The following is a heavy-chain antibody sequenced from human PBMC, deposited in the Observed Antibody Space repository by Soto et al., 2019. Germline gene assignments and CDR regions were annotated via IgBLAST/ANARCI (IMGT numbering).Heavy chain of an antibody. CDR2: IYYSGST. J-gene: IGHJ3*02. CDR1: GGSISSYY. CDR3: ARHALQVEDSGSYHLDAFDI. Sequence: QVQLQESGPGLVKPSETLSLTCTVSGGSISSYYWSWIRQPPGKGLEWIGYIYYSGSTNYNPSLKSRVTISVDTSKSQFPLKLSSLTAADTAVYYCARHALQVEDSGSYHLDAFDIWGQGTMVTVSS. V-gene: IGHV4-59*08. D-gene: IGHD3-10*01.